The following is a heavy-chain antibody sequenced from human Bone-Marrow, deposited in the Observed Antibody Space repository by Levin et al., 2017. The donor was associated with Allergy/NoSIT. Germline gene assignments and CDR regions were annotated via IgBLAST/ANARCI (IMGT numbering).Heavy chain of an antibody. D-gene: IGHD3-3*01. CDR1: GFSLTTGAA. J-gene: IGHJ6*02. CDR2: IYWNDDK. V-gene: IGHV2-5*01. Sequence: SGPTLVKPTQTLTLTCTFSGFSLTTGAAVGWIRQSPGKALEWLALIYWNDDKRYSPPLKTRLTITKDPSKHQVGLTLTNMDPVDTATYYCAHTARRYDEPPVNDFYYYGLDVWGLGTTVIVSS. CDR3: AHTARRYDEPPVNDFYYYGLDV.